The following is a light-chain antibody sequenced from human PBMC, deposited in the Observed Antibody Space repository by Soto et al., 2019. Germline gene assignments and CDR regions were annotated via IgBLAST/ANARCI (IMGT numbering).Light chain of an antibody. CDR1: YSDVGSFDY. CDR2: DVT. V-gene: IGLV2-14*03. Sequence: SVLTQPRSVSGSPGQSVTISCTGSYSDVGSFDYVSWYQHHPGKAPKLMTYDVTKRPSGVSNRFSGSKSGNTASLTISGLQAEDEADYYCSSYTSSSTRVFGTGTKVTVL. CDR3: SSYTSSSTRV. J-gene: IGLJ1*01.